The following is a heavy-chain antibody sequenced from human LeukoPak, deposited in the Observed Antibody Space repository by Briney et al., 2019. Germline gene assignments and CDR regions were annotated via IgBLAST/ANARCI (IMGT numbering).Heavy chain of an antibody. J-gene: IGHJ4*02. D-gene: IGHD6-19*01. CDR1: GDSTSGYY. V-gene: IGHV4-59*01. CDR2: VHFSGGT. Sequence: PSETLSLTCTVSGDSTSGYYWMWIRQTPEKGLEWIGYVHFSGGTNYNPSLNSRVTISIDPSKNQFSLTLRSVSAADTGVYYCARETPGAGHFDNWGQGTLVTVSS. CDR3: ARETPGAGHFDN.